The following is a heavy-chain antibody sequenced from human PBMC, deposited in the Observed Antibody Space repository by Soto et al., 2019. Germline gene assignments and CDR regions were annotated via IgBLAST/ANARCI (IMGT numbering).Heavy chain of an antibody. CDR1: GFTVSSNY. V-gene: IGHV3-53*01. Sequence: EVQLVESGGGLIQPGGSLRLSCAASGFTVSSNYMGWVRQAPGKGLEYVSVVYSAGNTYYTDSVKGRFTISRDSSESMLFLQMHSLGAEDTAVYFCARAVGSSGGWAEYFQHWGQGTLFTVSS. J-gene: IGHJ1*01. CDR3: ARAVGSSGGWAEYFQH. CDR2: VYSAGNT. D-gene: IGHD6-19*01.